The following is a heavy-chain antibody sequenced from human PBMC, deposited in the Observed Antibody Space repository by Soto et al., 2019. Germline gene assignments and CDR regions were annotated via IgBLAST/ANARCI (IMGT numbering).Heavy chain of an antibody. CDR1: GGSVSSGNYY. D-gene: IGHD6-6*01. V-gene: IGHV4-61*01. CDR3: AREYSSSSSFDY. CDR2: IYYSGST. Sequence: SETLSLTCTVSGGSVSSGNYYWSWIRQPPGKGLEWIGYIYYSGSTNYNPSLKSRVTISVDTSKNQLSLKLSSVTAADTAVYYCAREYSSSSSFDYWGQGSLVTVSS. J-gene: IGHJ4*02.